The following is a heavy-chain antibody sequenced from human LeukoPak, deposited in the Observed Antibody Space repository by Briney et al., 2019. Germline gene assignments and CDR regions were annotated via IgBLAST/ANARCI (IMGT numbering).Heavy chain of an antibody. D-gene: IGHD3-10*01. CDR3: VRVAGFFDF. J-gene: IGHJ4*02. CDR1: GFTFRNYW. V-gene: IGHV3-7*01. Sequence: GGSLRLSCATSGFTFRNYWMSWVRQAPGKGLEWVANIKYDGSEKYYEDSVKGRLTISRDNAKNSLHLQINSLRAEDTALYYCVRVAGFFDFWGQGTLVTVSS. CDR2: IKYDGSEK.